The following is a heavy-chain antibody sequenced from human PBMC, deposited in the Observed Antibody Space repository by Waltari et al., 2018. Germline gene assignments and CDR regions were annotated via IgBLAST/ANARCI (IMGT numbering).Heavy chain of an antibody. CDR1: GGTLSSNA. V-gene: IGHV1-69*05. J-gene: IGHJ4*02. Sequence: QVQLVQSGAEVKKPGSSVKVSCKASGGTLSSNAISWGRQAPGQGLEWMGGIIPIFGTANYAQKFQGRVTITTDESTSTAYMELSSLRSEDTAVYYCARQYYYDSSGYYLDYWGQGTLVTVSS. CDR2: IIPIFGTA. CDR3: ARQYYYDSSGYYLDY. D-gene: IGHD3-22*01.